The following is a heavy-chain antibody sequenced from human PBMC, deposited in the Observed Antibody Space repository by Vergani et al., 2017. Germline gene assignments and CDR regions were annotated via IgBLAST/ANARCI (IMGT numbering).Heavy chain of an antibody. CDR2: IYTSGST. CDR3: ARDLVEVVPAAIRADYYYYMDV. Sequence: QVQLQESGPGLVKPSETLSLTCTVSGGSISSYYWRLIRQPAGKGLEWIGRIYTSGSTNSNPSLKSRVTMSVDTSKNQFSLKLSSVTAADTAVYYCARDLVEVVPAAIRADYYYYMDVWGKGTTVTVSS. J-gene: IGHJ6*03. V-gene: IGHV4-4*07. CDR1: GGSISSYY. D-gene: IGHD2-2*02.